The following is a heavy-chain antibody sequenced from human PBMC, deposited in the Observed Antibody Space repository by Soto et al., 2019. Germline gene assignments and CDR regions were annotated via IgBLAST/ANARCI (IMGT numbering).Heavy chain of an antibody. CDR2: ISNSSSII. V-gene: IGHV3-48*01. Sequence: PGGSLRLSCAASGFTFSSYSMNLVRQAPGKGLEWVSYISNSSSIIYYADSVKGRFTISRDNAKNSLYLQMNSLRAEDTAIYYCARGVPAAMSYFQYWGQGTLVTVSS. CDR3: ARGVPAAMSYFQY. D-gene: IGHD2-2*01. J-gene: IGHJ1*01. CDR1: GFTFSSYS.